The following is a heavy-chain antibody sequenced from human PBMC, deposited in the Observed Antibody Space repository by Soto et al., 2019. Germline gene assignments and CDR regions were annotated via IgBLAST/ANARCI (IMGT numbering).Heavy chain of an antibody. CDR2: IVVGTGST. CDR1: GFIFGTSA. V-gene: IGHV1-58*02. J-gene: IGHJ4*02. D-gene: IGHD5-12*01. Sequence: SVKVSCKASGFIFGTSAIQWVRQARGHRLEWIGWIVVGTGSTNYAQKFQDRVTFTRDMSTSTVYMELSSLRSDDTAVYYCVRVVAIPGYPDKWGQGTLVTVSS. CDR3: VRVVAIPGYPDK.